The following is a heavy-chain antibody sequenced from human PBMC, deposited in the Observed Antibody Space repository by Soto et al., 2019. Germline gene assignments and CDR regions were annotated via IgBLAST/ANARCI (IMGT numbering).Heavy chain of an antibody. Sequence: SETLALTCTVSGGSMIAYYWNWMRQPPGKGLQWIGYAYYSGSTTYNPSLKSRVTISVDSSKNQFSLKLDSVTPADTAVYYCARVRGTAGKRYFDYWGPGTLVTVSS. CDR1: GGSMIAYY. J-gene: IGHJ4*02. CDR2: AYYSGST. V-gene: IGHV4-59*01. CDR3: ARVRGTAGKRYFDY. D-gene: IGHD6-13*01.